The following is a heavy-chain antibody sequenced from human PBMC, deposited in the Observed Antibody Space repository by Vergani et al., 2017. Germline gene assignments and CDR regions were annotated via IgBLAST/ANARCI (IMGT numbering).Heavy chain of an antibody. Sequence: QVQLQESGPGLVKPSQTLSLTCTVSGGSISSGGYYWSWIRQHPGKGLEWIGYIYYSGSTYYNPSLKSRVTISVDTSKNQFSLKLSSVTAADTAVYYCARGHYDFWSGYSDYYYYMDVWGKGTTVTVSS. J-gene: IGHJ6*03. V-gene: IGHV4-31*03. CDR3: ARGHYDFWSGYSDYYYYMDV. CDR1: GGSISSGGYY. CDR2: IYYSGST. D-gene: IGHD3-3*01.